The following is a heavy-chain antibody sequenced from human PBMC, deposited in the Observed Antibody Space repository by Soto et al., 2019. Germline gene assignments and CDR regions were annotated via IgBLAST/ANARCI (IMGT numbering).Heavy chain of an antibody. D-gene: IGHD2-15*01. J-gene: IGHJ4*02. V-gene: IGHV3-48*02. CDR3: ARDFTPAETPGDDFDY. CDR2: ISSSSSTI. Sequence: PGGSLRLSCAASGFTFSSYSMNWVRQAPGKGLEWVSYISSSSSTIYYADSVKGRFTISRDNAKNSLYLQMNSLRDDDTSLYYCARDFTPAETPGDDFDYWGRGTLVTVSS. CDR1: GFTFSSYS.